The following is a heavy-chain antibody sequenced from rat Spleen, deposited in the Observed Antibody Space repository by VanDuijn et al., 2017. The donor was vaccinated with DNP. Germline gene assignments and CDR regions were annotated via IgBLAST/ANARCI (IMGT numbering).Heavy chain of an antibody. V-gene: IGHV5-7*01. CDR3: ARSWGDDGYPPFAY. CDR2: ISYDGSNT. J-gene: IGHJ3*01. CDR1: GFTFSDYN. Sequence: EVQLVESGGGLVQPGRSLKLSCVASGFTFSDYNMAWVRQAPKKGLEWVATISYDGSNTYYRDSVKGRFTISRDNAKSTLYLQMDSLRSEDTATYYWARSWGDDGYPPFAYWGQGTLVTVSS. D-gene: IGHD1-12*03.